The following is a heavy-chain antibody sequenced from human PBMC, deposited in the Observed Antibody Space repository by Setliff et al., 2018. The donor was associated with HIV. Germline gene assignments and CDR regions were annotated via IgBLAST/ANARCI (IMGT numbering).Heavy chain of an antibody. V-gene: IGHV1-58*01. D-gene: IGHD4-17*01. J-gene: IGHJ6*02. CDR1: GFTFSNSA. CDR3: ARDWDAVTTGQPSNYYYYGMDV. Sequence: SVKVSCKASGFTFSNSAVQWVRLARGQRPQWIGWIVVGSNNTKYAQKFQERVTITRDMSTSTVYMELSSLRSEDTAVYYCARDWDAVTTGQPSNYYYYGMDVWGQGTTVTVSS. CDR2: IVVGSNNT.